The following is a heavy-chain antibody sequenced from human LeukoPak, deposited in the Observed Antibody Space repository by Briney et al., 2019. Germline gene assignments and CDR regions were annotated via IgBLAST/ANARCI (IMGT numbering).Heavy chain of an antibody. CDR3: ANDGTAMVVFDY. V-gene: IGHV3-30-3*02. Sequence: GGSLRLSCAASGFTFSSYAMHWVRQAPGKGLEWVAVISYDGSNKYYADSVKGRFTISRDNSKNTLYLQMNSLRAEDTAVYYCANDGTAMVVFDYWGQGTLVTVSS. D-gene: IGHD5-18*01. CDR2: ISYDGSNK. CDR1: GFTFSSYA. J-gene: IGHJ4*02.